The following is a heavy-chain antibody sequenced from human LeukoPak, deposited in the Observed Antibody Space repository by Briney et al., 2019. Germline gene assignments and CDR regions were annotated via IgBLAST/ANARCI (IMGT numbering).Heavy chain of an antibody. V-gene: IGHV3-7*03. CDR1: GFTFSSYW. CDR3: AKDGGFVPRYGMDV. D-gene: IGHD6-6*01. Sequence: PGGSLRLSCAASGFTFSSYWMGWVRQAPGKGLEWVANIKQDGSEKYYVDSVKGRFTISRDNAKNSLYLQMNSLRAEDTALYYCAKDGGFVPRYGMDVWGQGTTVTVSS. CDR2: IKQDGSEK. J-gene: IGHJ6*02.